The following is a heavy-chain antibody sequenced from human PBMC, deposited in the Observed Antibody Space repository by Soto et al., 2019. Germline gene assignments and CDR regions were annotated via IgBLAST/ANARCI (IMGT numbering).Heavy chain of an antibody. J-gene: IGHJ3*02. V-gene: IGHV3-9*01. CDR1: GFTFDDYA. Sequence: GGSLRLSCAASGFTFDDYAMHWVRQAPGKGLEWVLGFSWNSGSIGYADFVKGRFPISRDNAKNFLYLQMNSLRAEDTALYYCAKDSRYDILTGYLDAFDIWGQGTMVTVSS. CDR3: AKDSRYDILTGYLDAFDI. D-gene: IGHD3-9*01. CDR2: FSWNSGSI.